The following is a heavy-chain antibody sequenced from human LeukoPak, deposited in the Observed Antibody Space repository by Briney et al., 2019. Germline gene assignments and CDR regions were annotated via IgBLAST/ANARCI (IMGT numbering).Heavy chain of an antibody. Sequence: GGSLRLSCAASGFTFDDYAMSWVRQGPGKGLEWVAVISYDGSNKYYADSVKGRFTISRDNSKNTLYLQMNSLRAEDTAVYYCARDFAPDIVVVPAGGFDYWGQGTLVTVSS. CDR3: ARDFAPDIVVVPAGGFDY. CDR1: GFTFDDYA. D-gene: IGHD2-2*01. V-gene: IGHV3-30*04. J-gene: IGHJ4*02. CDR2: ISYDGSNK.